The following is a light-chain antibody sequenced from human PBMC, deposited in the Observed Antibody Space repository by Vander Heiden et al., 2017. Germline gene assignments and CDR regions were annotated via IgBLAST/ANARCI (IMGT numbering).Light chain of an antibody. J-gene: IGKJ3*01. CDR3: QHYDNLPL. CDR2: DAS. V-gene: IGKV1-33*01. CDR1: QDISNY. Sequence: DIQMTQSPSSLSASVGDRVPITCQASQDISNYLNWYQQKPGKAPKLLIYDASNLETGVPSRFSGGGSGTDFTFTISSLQPEDIATYYCQHYDNLPLFGPGTRVDL.